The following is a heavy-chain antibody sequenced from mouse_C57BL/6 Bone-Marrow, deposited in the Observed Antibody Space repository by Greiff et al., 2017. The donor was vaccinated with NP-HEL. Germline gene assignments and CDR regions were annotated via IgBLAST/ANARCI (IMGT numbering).Heavy chain of an antibody. CDR3: ARQLWYDFDD. J-gene: IGHJ2*01. V-gene: IGHV1-82*01. Sequence: QVQLQQSGPELVKPGASVKISCKASGYAFSSSWMNWVKQRPGKGLEWIGRIYPGDGDTNYNGKFKGKATLTADKSSSTAYMQLSSLTSEDSAVYFCARQLWYDFDDWGKGTTLTVSS. D-gene: IGHD2-1*01. CDR2: IYPGDGDT. CDR1: GYAFSSSW.